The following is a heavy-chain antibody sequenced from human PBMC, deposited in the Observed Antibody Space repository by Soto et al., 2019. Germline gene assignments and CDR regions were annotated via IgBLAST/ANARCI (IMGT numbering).Heavy chain of an antibody. CDR3: ARGPRYSYGAYYYYYMDV. Sequence: GASVKVSCKASGYTFTSYDINWVRQATGQGLEWMGWMNPNSGNTGYAQKFQGRVTMTRNTSISTAYMELSSLRSEDTAVYYCARGPRYSYGAYYYYYMDVWGKGTTVTVSS. CDR2: MNPNSGNT. D-gene: IGHD5-18*01. CDR1: GYTFTSYD. V-gene: IGHV1-8*01. J-gene: IGHJ6*03.